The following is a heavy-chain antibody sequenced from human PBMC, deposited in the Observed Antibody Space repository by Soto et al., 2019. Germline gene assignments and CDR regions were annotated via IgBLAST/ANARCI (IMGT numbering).Heavy chain of an antibody. Sequence: GGSLRLSCAASGFTFSDHYMDWVRQAPGKGLEWVGRTRNKANSYTTEYAASVKGRFTISRDDSKNSLYLQMNSLKTEDTAVYYCARSRLYGGNPDRFDYWGQGTLVTVSS. D-gene: IGHD4-17*01. V-gene: IGHV3-72*01. J-gene: IGHJ4*02. CDR2: TRNKANSYTT. CDR1: GFTFSDHY. CDR3: ARSRLYGGNPDRFDY.